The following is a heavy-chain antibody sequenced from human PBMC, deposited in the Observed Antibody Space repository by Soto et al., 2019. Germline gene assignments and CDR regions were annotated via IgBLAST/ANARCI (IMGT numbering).Heavy chain of an antibody. CDR1: GYTFTNYD. CDR2: ISTYTGNT. Sequence: QVRLVQSGAEVKKPGASVKVSCKASGYTFTNYDINWVRQAPGQGLEWMGWISTYTGNTNYAQKLQGRVTMTTDTSTSTAYVELRRLGSDDTAVYYCARGYYYGSGRPTPGGMDVWGQGTTVTVSS. D-gene: IGHD3-10*01. J-gene: IGHJ6*02. CDR3: ARGYYYGSGRPTPGGMDV. V-gene: IGHV1-18*01.